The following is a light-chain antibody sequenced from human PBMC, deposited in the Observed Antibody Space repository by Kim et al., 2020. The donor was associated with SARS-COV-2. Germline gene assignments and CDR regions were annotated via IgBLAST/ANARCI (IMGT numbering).Light chain of an antibody. J-gene: IGKJ4*01. CDR1: QGISNS. CDR3: LQHNNYPSVT. V-gene: IGKV1-17*03. CDR2: AAS. Sequence: SVGDRVTITCRASQGISNSLAWFQQKPGKVPKRLIYAASSLQSGVPSRFSGSGSGTEFTLTISSLQPEDSATYYCLQHNNYPSVTFGGGTKVDIK.